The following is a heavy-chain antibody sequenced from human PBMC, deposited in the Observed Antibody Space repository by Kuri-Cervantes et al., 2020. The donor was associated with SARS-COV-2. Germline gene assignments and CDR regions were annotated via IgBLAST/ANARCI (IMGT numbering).Heavy chain of an antibody. CDR3: TTLIDY. J-gene: IGHJ4*02. V-gene: IGHV3-73*01. Sequence: GESLKISCEVSGFLFSASAIHWVRQASGKGLEWVGRIRGKANNYATAYVASVKGRFTISRDDSKNMAYLQMNSLKTEDTAVYYFTTLIDYWGQGTLVTVSS. CDR1: GFLFSASA. CDR2: IRGKANNYAT.